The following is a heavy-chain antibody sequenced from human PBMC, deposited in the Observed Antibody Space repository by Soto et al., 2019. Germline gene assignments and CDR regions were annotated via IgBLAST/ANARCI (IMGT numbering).Heavy chain of an antibody. CDR3: AREYYYDSSGYLSGGIWYFDL. D-gene: IGHD3-22*01. CDR2: IWYDGSNK. V-gene: IGHV3-33*01. CDR1: GFTFSSYG. Sequence: QVQLVESGGGVVQPGRSLRLSCAASGFTFSSYGMQWVRQAPGKGLEWVAVIWYDGSNKYYADSVKGRFTISRDNSKNTLYLQINSLRAEDTAVYYCAREYYYDSSGYLSGGIWYFDLWGRGTVVTVSS. J-gene: IGHJ2*01.